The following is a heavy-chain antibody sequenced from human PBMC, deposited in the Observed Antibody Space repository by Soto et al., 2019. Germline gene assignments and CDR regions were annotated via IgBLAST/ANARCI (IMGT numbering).Heavy chain of an antibody. CDR2: INHSGST. V-gene: IGHV4-34*01. Sequence: SETLSLTCAVYGGSFSGYYWSWIRQPPGKGLEWIGEINHSGSTNYNPSLKSRVTISVDTSKNQFSLKLSSVTAADTAVYYCARGASGYYDSSGYYSPYYFDYWGQGTLVTVPS. D-gene: IGHD3-22*01. J-gene: IGHJ4*02. CDR3: ARGASGYYDSSGYYSPYYFDY. CDR1: GGSFSGYY.